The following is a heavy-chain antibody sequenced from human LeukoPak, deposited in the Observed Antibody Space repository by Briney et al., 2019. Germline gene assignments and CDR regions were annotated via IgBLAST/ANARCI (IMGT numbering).Heavy chain of an antibody. Sequence: SETLSLTCTVSGYSISSGYYWGWIRQPPGKGLEWIGSIYYSGSTYYNPSLKSRVTISVDTSKNQFSLKLSSVTAADTAVYYCARAVSGVRGNNWFDPWGQGTLVTVSS. J-gene: IGHJ5*02. CDR2: IYYSGST. CDR1: GYSISSGYY. D-gene: IGHD3-10*01. CDR3: ARAVSGVRGNNWFDP. V-gene: IGHV4-38-2*02.